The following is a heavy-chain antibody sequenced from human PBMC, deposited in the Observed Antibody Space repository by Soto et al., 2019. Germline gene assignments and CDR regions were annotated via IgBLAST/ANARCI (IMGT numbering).Heavy chain of an antibody. CDR3: ARDREQLVVGYYSDY. Sequence: QVQLVESGGGVVQPGRSLKLTCAASGFTFKNYGMHWVRQAPGKGLEWVAVIWYDGSNKYYADSVKGRFTISRDNSKDTLDLQMNSLRAEDTAVYYCARDREQLVVGYYSDYWCQGTLLTVSS. CDR2: IWYDGSNK. D-gene: IGHD2-15*01. V-gene: IGHV3-33*01. CDR1: GFTFKNYG. J-gene: IGHJ4*02.